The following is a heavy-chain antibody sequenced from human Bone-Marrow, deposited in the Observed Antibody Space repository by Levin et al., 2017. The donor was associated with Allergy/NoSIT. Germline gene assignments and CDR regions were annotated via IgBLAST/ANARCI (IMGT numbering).Heavy chain of an antibody. CDR2: IIPIFGTA. J-gene: IGHJ4*02. D-gene: IGHD5-18*01. CDR1: GGTFSSYA. Sequence: KISCKASGGTFSSYAISWVRQAPGQGLEWMGGIIPIFGTANYAQKFQGRVTITADKSTSTAYMELSSLRSEDTAVYYCARWDTAMGAFDYWGQGTLVTVSS. CDR3: ARWDTAMGAFDY. V-gene: IGHV1-69*06.